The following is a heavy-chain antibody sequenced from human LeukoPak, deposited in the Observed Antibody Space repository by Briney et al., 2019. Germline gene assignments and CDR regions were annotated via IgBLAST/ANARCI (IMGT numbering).Heavy chain of an antibody. CDR1: GFTFSTYA. D-gene: IGHD3-9*01. Sequence: GGSLRLSCAASGFTFSTYAIHWVRRAPGKGLEWVALISSDGKNKHYADSVKGRFTISRDNSKNTLYLQMNSLRAEDTAVYYCARGGRYNILTGFRRDRHDAFDIWGQGTLVTVSS. J-gene: IGHJ3*02. CDR2: ISSDGKNK. V-gene: IGHV3-30*04. CDR3: ARGGRYNILTGFRRDRHDAFDI.